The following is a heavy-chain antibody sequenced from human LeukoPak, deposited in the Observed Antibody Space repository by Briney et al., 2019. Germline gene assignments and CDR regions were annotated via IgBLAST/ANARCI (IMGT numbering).Heavy chain of an antibody. Sequence: ASVKVSCKTSGYTFTNYNINWVRQATGQGLEWMGWINPNSGGTNYAQKFQGWVTMTRDTSISTAYMELSRLRSDDTAVYYCARESLSGYGDYVSSPQYYYYGMDVWGQGTTVTVSS. J-gene: IGHJ6*02. CDR2: INPNSGGT. V-gene: IGHV1-2*04. D-gene: IGHD4-17*01. CDR1: GYTFTNYN. CDR3: ARESLSGYGDYVSSPQYYYYGMDV.